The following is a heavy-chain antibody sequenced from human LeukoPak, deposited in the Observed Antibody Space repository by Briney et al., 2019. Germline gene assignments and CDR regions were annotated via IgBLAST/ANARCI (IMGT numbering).Heavy chain of an antibody. Sequence: GRSLGLSCAASGFSFGTSGMHWVRQAPGKGLEWVAVISYDGSNKYYADSVKGRFTISRDNSKNTLYLQMNSLRAEDTAVYYCAKDGAGYYGMDVWGQGTTVTVSS. V-gene: IGHV3-30*18. D-gene: IGHD6-19*01. CDR3: AKDGAGYYGMDV. CDR1: GFSFGTSG. CDR2: ISYDGSNK. J-gene: IGHJ6*02.